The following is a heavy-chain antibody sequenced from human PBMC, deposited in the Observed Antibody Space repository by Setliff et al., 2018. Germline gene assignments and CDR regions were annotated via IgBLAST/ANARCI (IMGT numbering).Heavy chain of an antibody. CDR3: ARDGGEY. Sequence: PGGSLRLSCAASGFSFSSYAMTWVRQAPGKGLEWVSAISAGGGSTYSADSVKGRFTISRDNSKNTLYLQMNSLRAEDTAGYYCARDGGEYWGQGTLVTVSS. D-gene: IGHD3-16*01. V-gene: IGHV3-23*01. J-gene: IGHJ4*02. CDR2: ISAGGGST. CDR1: GFSFSSYA.